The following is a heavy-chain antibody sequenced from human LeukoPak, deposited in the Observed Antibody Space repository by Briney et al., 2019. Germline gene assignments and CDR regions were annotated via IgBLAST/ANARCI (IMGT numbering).Heavy chain of an antibody. CDR2: ISGSGGST. CDR3: ARARRGFDY. Sequence: PGGSLRLSCAASGFTVSSNYMSWVRQAPGKGLEWVSAISGSGGSTYYADSVKGRFTISRDNSKNTLYLQMNSLRAEDTAVYYCARARRGFDYWGQGTLVTVSS. J-gene: IGHJ4*02. D-gene: IGHD3-10*01. V-gene: IGHV3-23*01. CDR1: GFTVSSNY.